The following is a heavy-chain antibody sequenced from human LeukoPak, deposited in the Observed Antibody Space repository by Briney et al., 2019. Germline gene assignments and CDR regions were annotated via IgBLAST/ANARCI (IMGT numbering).Heavy chain of an antibody. V-gene: IGHV4-4*07. CDR1: GGSISSYH. CDR2: IYTSGST. Sequence: SETLSLTCTVSGGSISSYHWSWIRQPAGKGLEWIGRIYTSGSTNYNPSLKSRVTMSVDTSKNQFSLTLSSVTAADTAVYYCARDRSSGRGRGGWFDPWGQGTLVTVSS. CDR3: ARDRSSGRGRGGWFDP. J-gene: IGHJ5*02. D-gene: IGHD3-22*01.